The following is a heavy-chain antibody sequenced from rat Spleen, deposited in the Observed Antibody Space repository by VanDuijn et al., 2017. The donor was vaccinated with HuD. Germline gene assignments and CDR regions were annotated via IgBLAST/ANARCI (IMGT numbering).Heavy chain of an antibody. Sequence: QVQLKESGPGLVQPSQTLSLTCTVSGFSLNNYGVIWVRQPPGEGLEWMGIIWGNGDTNYNSVLKSRLSISRDTSKSQVFLKMNSLQTEDTAMYFCARSYPGVMDAWGQGASVTVSS. D-gene: IGHD1-4*01. CDR1: GFSLNNYG. V-gene: IGHV2-13*01. J-gene: IGHJ4*01. CDR3: ARSYPGVMDA. CDR2: IWGNGDT.